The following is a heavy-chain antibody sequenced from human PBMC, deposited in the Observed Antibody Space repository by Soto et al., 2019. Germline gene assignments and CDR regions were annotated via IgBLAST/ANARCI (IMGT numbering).Heavy chain of an antibody. CDR3: AKETSSGWYEENWFDP. CDR2: ISYDGSNK. CDR1: GFTFSSYG. Sequence: GGSLRLSCAASGFTFSSYGMHWVRQAPGKGLEWVAVISYDGSNKYYADSVKGRFTISRDNSKNTLYLQMNSLRAEDTAVYYCAKETSSGWYEENWFDPWGQGTLVTVSS. V-gene: IGHV3-30*18. D-gene: IGHD6-19*01. J-gene: IGHJ5*02.